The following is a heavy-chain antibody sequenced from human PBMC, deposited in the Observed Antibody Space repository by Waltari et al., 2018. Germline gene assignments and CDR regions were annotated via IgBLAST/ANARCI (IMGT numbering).Heavy chain of an antibody. CDR2: ITPHTGGT. D-gene: IGHD6-19*01. V-gene: IGHV1-2*06. J-gene: IGHJ4*02. Sequence: QVQLVQSGAAVKEPGASVKVSCKASGYTFTRHYIHWVRQAPGQGLEWMGRITPHTGGTYYSQKVQGRVTMTRDMSITTAYMEVSSLRSDDTAVYYCARDLVGSGWSIDYWGQGTLVTVSS. CDR3: ARDLVGSGWSIDY. CDR1: GYTFTRHY.